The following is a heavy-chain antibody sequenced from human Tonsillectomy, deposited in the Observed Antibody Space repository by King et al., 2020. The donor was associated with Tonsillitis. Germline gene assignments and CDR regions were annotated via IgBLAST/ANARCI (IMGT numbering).Heavy chain of an antibody. CDR2: ISSSSSTI. CDR1: GFTFSSYS. D-gene: IGHD4-17*01. J-gene: IGHJ4*02. CDR3: AGGRSDYGDYYFDY. V-gene: IGHV3-48*01. Sequence: VQLVESGGGLVQPGGSLRLSCAASGFTFSSYSMNWVRQAPGKGLEWVSYISSSSSTIYYADSVKGRFTISRDNAKNLLYLQMNSLRAEDTAVYYCAGGRSDYGDYYFDYWGQGTLVTVSS.